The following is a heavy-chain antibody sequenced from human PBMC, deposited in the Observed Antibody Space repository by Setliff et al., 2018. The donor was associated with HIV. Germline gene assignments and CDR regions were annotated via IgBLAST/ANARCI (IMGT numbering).Heavy chain of an antibody. CDR2: IYPGDSDI. D-gene: IGHD4-17*01. V-gene: IGHV5-51*01. J-gene: IGHJ6*03. Sequence: GESLKISCKGSGYSFTNYWIGWVRQMPGKGLEWMGIIYPGDSDIQYSPSLQGQVTISADKSTSTAFLQWSSLKAPDTAMYYCVGATTVLYMDVWGKGTTVTLSS. CDR3: VGATTVLYMDV. CDR1: GYSFTNYW.